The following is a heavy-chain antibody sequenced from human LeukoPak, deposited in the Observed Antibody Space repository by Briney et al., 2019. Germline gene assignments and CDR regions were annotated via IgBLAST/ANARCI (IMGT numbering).Heavy chain of an antibody. J-gene: IGHJ4*02. CDR1: GYSISSGYY. D-gene: IGHD5-24*01. CDR3: AVERDGYPQAVDY. Sequence: SETLSLTCTVSGYSISSGYYWGWIRQPPGKGPEWIGSIYHSGSTYYNPSLKSRVTISVDTSKNQFSLKLSSVTAADTAVYYCAVERDGYPQAVDYWGQGTLVTVSS. V-gene: IGHV4-38-2*02. CDR2: IYHSGST.